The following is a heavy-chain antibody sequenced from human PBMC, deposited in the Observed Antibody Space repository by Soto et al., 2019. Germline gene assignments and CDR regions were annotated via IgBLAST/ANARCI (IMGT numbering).Heavy chain of an antibody. V-gene: IGHV1-69*13. CDR3: ARASLKRAAASGAFDI. CDR2: IIPIFGTA. Sequence: SVKVSCKXSGGTFSSYAISWVRQAPGQGLEWMGGIIPIFGTANYAQKFQGRVTITADESTSTAYMELSSLRSEDTAVYYCARASLKRAAASGAFDIWGQGTMVTVSS. CDR1: GGTFSSYA. D-gene: IGHD3-10*01. J-gene: IGHJ3*02.